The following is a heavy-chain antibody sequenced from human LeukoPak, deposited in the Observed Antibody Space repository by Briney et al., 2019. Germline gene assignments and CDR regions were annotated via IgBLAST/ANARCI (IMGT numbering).Heavy chain of an antibody. CDR1: GYIFVTYG. Sequence: ASVKVSCKASGYIFVTYGISWVRQAPGQGLEWLGWISAYNGNTKYAQKFRGRVTMTRDTSTSTAYMELSSLRSEDTAVYYCARDGMDTAMAHYYYGMDVWGQGTTVTVSS. CDR2: ISAYNGNT. J-gene: IGHJ6*02. V-gene: IGHV1-18*01. CDR3: ARDGMDTAMAHYYYGMDV. D-gene: IGHD5-18*01.